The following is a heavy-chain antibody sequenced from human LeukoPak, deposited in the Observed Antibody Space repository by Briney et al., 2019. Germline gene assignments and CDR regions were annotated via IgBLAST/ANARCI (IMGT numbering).Heavy chain of an antibody. CDR3: TRETKDSFDH. V-gene: IGHV3-30*01. CDR1: GYTFSRYP. Sequence: GRSLRLSCAASGYTFSRYPIHWVRQAPGKGLEWMALISSDGSTEYYADSVKGRFTISRDNSKDTSYLHMASLRTEDTSLYYCTRETKDSFDHWGQGTLVTVSA. D-gene: IGHD1-7*01. CDR2: ISSDGSTE. J-gene: IGHJ4*02.